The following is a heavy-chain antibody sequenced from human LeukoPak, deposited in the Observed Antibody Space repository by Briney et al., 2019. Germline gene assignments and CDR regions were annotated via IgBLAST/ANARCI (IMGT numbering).Heavy chain of an antibody. Sequence: SETLSLTCAVSGGSISSGGYSWSWIRQPPGKGLEWIGYIYHSGSTYYNPSLKSRVTISLDRSKNQFSLKLSSVTAADTAVYYCARGPYSGSYYFDYWGQGTLVTVSS. CDR2: IYHSGST. CDR1: GGSISSGGYS. V-gene: IGHV4-30-2*01. J-gene: IGHJ4*02. D-gene: IGHD1-26*01. CDR3: ARGPYSGSYYFDY.